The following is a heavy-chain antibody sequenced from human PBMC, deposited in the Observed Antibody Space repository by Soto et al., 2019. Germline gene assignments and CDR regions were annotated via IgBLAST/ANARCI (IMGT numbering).Heavy chain of an antibody. D-gene: IGHD3-3*01. CDR2: ISSSSSTI. V-gene: IGHV3-48*02. J-gene: IGHJ4*02. Sequence: GGSLRLSCAASGFTFSSYSMNWVRQAPGKGLEWVSYISSSSSTIYYADSVKGRFTISRDNAKNSLYLQMNSLRDEDTAVYYCARDRYYDFWSGYYTGQVYYFDYWGQGTLVTVSS. CDR3: ARDRYYDFWSGYYTGQVYYFDY. CDR1: GFTFSSYS.